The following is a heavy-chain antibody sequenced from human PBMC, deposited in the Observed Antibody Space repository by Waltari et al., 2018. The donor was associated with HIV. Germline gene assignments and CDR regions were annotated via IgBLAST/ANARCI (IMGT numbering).Heavy chain of an antibody. CDR2: ISSSSSTI. V-gene: IGHV3-48*01. Sequence: EVQLVESGGGLVQPGGSLRLSCEASGFTFSSYSMNWVRPAPGKGLEWVSYISSSSSTIYYTDSVKGRFTISRDNAKNSLYLQMNSLRAEDTAVYYCARDWGIAVPFDPWGQGTLV. J-gene: IGHJ5*02. D-gene: IGHD6-19*01. CDR3: ARDWGIAVPFDP. CDR1: GFTFSSYS.